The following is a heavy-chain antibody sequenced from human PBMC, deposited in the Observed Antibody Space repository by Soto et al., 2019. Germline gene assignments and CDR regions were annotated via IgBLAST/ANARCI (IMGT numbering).Heavy chain of an antibody. CDR3: ARVRTYCSGGSCYPYYGMDV. V-gene: IGHV3-30-3*01. CDR2: ISYDGSNK. D-gene: IGHD2-15*01. J-gene: IGHJ6*02. Sequence: QVQLVESGGGVVQPGRSLRLSCAASGFTFSSYAMHWVRQAPGKGLEWVAVISYDGSNKYYEDAVKGRFTISRDNSKNTLYLQMNSLRAEDMAVYYCARVRTYCSGGSCYPYYGMDVWGQGTTVTVSS. CDR1: GFTFSSYA.